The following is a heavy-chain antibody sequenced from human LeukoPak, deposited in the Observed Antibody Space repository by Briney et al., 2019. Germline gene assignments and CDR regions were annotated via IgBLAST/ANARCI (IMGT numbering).Heavy chain of an antibody. CDR2: VSDDGRTK. CDR1: GFTFSSYG. CDR3: ARSDSSSWYSLHDY. Sequence: GGSLRLSCEASGFTFSSYGMHWVRQAPGKGLEWVAVVSDDGRTKYYADSVKGRFTISRDSSKNTLYLQMNSLRPEDTAVYYCARSDSSSWYSLHDYWGQGTQVTVSS. J-gene: IGHJ4*02. D-gene: IGHD6-13*01. V-gene: IGHV3-30*03.